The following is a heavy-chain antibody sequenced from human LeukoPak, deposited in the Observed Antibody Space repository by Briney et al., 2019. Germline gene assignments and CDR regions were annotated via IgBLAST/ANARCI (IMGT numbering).Heavy chain of an antibody. CDR1: GSSITSDYF. V-gene: IGHV4-38-2*01. J-gene: IGHJ4*02. CDR2: TYYSWGM. D-gene: IGHD1-1*01. CDR3: ARNVTAGFFDY. Sequence: PSETLSLTCAVSGSSITSDYFWGWIRQPLGKGLEWIATTYYSWGMYFNPSLKSRVTVSLDASKNQFSLKMTSLTAADTAIYYCARNVTAGFFDYWGQGIMVTVSS.